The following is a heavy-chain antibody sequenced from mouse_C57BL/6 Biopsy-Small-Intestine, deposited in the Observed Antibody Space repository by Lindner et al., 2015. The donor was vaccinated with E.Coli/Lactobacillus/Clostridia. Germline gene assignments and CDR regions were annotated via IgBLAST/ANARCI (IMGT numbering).Heavy chain of an antibody. J-gene: IGHJ3*01. V-gene: IGHV1-15*01. CDR2: IGPETGGT. D-gene: IGHD1-1*01. CDR3: TRFYFGSSGWFPY. CDR1: GYTFADYE. Sequence: VQLQESGAELVRPGASVTLSCKASGYTFADYEMHWVKQTPVHGLEWIGAIGPETGGTAYNQKFKDKAILTADKSSSTAYMELRSLTSEDSAVYSCTRFYFGSSGWFPYWGQGTLVTVSA.